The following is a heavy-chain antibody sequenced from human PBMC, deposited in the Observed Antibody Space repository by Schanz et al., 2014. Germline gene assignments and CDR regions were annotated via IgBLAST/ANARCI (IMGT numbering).Heavy chain of an antibody. CDR3: ARDQRVGEKDAFES. V-gene: IGHV4-59*01. CDR1: GDSITHFY. J-gene: IGHJ3*01. CDR2: IYYSGTT. Sequence: PGLVRPSETLSLTCTVSGDSITHFYWRWIRQSPGKRLEWSGSIYYSGTTNYSPSLNTRVTRSLDMSKKSFSMNLSSVTTADAAVNEGARDQRVGEKDAFESGGRGKMVIVCS. D-gene: IGHD3-10*01.